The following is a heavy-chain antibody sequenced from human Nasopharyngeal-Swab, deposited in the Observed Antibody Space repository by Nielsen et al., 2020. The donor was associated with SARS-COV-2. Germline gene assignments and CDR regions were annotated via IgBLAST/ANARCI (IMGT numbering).Heavy chain of an antibody. D-gene: IGHD6-13*01. Sequence: GESLKISCAASGFTFSSYAMTWVRQAPGKGLEWVSSISVNGASTYYADSVKGRFTISRDNAKNSLYLQMNSLREEDTAVYYCARNLASRSSSWCFDYWGQGTLVTVSS. J-gene: IGHJ4*02. CDR2: ISVNGAST. CDR3: ARNLASRSSSWCFDY. V-gene: IGHV3-23*01. CDR1: GFTFSSYA.